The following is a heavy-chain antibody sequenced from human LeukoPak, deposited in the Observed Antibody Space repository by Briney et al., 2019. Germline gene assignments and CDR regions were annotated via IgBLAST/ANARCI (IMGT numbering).Heavy chain of an antibody. CDR2: INPNSGGT. J-gene: IGHJ1*01. V-gene: IGHV1-2*02. CDR3: ARADSSSWSRDAEYFQH. Sequence: ASVKASCKASGYTFTGYYMHWVRQAPGQGLEWMGWINPNSGGTNYAQKFQGRVTMTRDTSISTAYMELSRLRSDDTAVYYCARADSSSWSRDAEYFQHWGQGTLVTVSS. D-gene: IGHD6-13*01. CDR1: GYTFTGYY.